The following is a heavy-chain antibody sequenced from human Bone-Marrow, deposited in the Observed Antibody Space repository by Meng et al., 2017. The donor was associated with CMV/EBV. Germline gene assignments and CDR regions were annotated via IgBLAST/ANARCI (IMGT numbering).Heavy chain of an antibody. D-gene: IGHD3-10*01. J-gene: IGHJ4*02. CDR1: GGSISSYY. CDR2: ISYSGST. CDR3: ARFRSGGYPY. V-gene: IGHV4-59*01. Sequence: SETLSLTCTVAGGSISSYYWSWIRQPPGKGLEWIGFISYSGSTNYHPSLKSRVTISIETSKNQFSLRLSSVTAADTAVYYCARFRSGGYPYWGQGALVTVSS.